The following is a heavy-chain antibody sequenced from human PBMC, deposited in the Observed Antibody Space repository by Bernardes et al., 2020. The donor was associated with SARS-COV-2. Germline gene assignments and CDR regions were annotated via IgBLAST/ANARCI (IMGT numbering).Heavy chain of an antibody. V-gene: IGHV1-18*04. D-gene: IGHD6-19*01. Sequence: ASVKVSCKTSGSDFNNYGFTSYGFSWVRQAPGQGLEWMGWITAYNLNTDYAQNFRGRVTMTADTSTSTVYMELRSLRSDDTAVYYCARIDEVTGRDYWGQGTLVTVSS. CDR2: ITAYNLNT. CDR3: ARIDEVTGRDY. CDR1: GSDFNNYGFTSYG. J-gene: IGHJ4*02.